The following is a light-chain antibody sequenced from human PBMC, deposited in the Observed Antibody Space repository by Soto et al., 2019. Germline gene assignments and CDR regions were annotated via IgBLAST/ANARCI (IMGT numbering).Light chain of an antibody. CDR3: QQYNNWPRT. Sequence: EIVMTQSPATLSVSPGERATLSCRASQSVSSNLAWYQQKPGQDPRLLIYGASTRATRIPARFSGSGSGTEFTLTISSLQSEDFVVYYCQQYNNWPRTFGQGTKVEIQ. V-gene: IGKV3-15*01. CDR1: QSVSSN. CDR2: GAS. J-gene: IGKJ1*01.